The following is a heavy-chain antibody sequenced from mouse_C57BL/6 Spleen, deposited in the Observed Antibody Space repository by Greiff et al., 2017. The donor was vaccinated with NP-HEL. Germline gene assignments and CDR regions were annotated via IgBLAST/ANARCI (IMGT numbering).Heavy chain of an antibody. J-gene: IGHJ3*01. CDR2: IRNKANGYTT. CDR3: ARSSSIYDGYYWFAY. CDR1: GFTFTDYY. V-gene: IGHV7-3*01. D-gene: IGHD2-3*01. Sequence: EVKVEESGGGLVQPGGSLSLSCAASGFTFTDYYMSWVRQPPGKALEWLGFIRNKANGYTTEYSASVKGRFTISRDNSQSILYLQMNALRAEDSATYYCARSSSIYDGYYWFAYWGQGTLVTVSA.